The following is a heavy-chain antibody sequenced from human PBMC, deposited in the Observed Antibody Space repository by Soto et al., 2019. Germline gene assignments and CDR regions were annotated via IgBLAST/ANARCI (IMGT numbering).Heavy chain of an antibody. CDR3: ARGVRTDYYQYYGMDA. Sequence: PGGSLRLSCSASGFTFSLHSMSWVRQAPGKGLEWVSYISTGSTDIHYADSVKGRFTISRDSASSSLYLQMNSLRGDDTAVYYCARGVRTDYYQYYGMDAWGNGPTVADSS. V-gene: IGHV3-48*01. J-gene: IGHJ6*04. CDR2: ISTGSTDI. CDR1: GFTFSLHS. D-gene: IGHD3-9*01.